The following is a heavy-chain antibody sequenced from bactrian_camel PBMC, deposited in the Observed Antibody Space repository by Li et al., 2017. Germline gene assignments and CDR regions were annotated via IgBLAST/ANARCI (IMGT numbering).Heavy chain of an antibody. CDR1: GLSVSDSS. D-gene: IGHD7*01. CDR2: IRRDDLT. Sequence: VQLVESGGGSVQTGGSLRLSCAPSGLSVSDSSMAWFRQSPGKEPEAVAAIRRDDLTAYTDPVKGRFTISKDNAKNTLYLIMNSLEVEDTAMYYCAADFYNLQLARSYNYWGQGTQVTVS. J-gene: IGHJ4*01. CDR3: AADFYNLQLARSYNY. V-gene: IGHV3S67*01.